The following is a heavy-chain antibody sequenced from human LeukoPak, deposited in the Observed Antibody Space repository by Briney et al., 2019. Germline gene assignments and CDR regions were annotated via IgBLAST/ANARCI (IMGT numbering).Heavy chain of an antibody. CDR2: ISGLKEKT. CDR1: GYTFNTYG. CDR3: AISPLGYSLGAYGYFDY. V-gene: IGHV1-8*03. J-gene: IGHJ4*02. D-gene: IGHD5-12*01. Sequence: ASVKVSCKASGYTFNTYGIIWVRQAPGQGFEWMGWISGLKEKTDYPQKFQGRVTITRNTSISTAYMELSSLRSEDTAVYYCAISPLGYSLGAYGYFDYWGQGTLVTVSS.